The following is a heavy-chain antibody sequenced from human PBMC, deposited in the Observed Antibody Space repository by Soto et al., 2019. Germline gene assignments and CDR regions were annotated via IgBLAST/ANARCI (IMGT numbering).Heavy chain of an antibody. J-gene: IGHJ4*02. Sequence: QVQLQESGPGLVKPSQTLSLTCTVSGGSISSGAYYWNWIRQHPGKGLEWIGYIYDSGSTYDSPSLRRRLTMAVDTSKNQFSLKLSSVTAADTAVYYCARSTGEGHLASRYWGQGTLVTVSS. V-gene: IGHV4-31*03. CDR3: ARSTGEGHLASRY. CDR2: IYDSGST. D-gene: IGHD7-27*01. CDR1: GGSISSGAYY.